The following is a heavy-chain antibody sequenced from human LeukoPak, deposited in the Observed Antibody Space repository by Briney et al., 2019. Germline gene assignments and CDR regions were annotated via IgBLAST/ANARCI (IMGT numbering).Heavy chain of an antibody. D-gene: IGHD3-3*01. CDR3: ARERRRRITIFGVALLDY. Sequence: GGSLRLSCAASGFTFSGYYMSWNRQAPGKGLEWVSYISSSGSTIYYADSVKGRFTISRNNAKNSLYLQMNSLRAEDTAVYYCARERRRRITIFGVALLDYWGQGTLVTVSS. V-gene: IGHV3-11*04. J-gene: IGHJ4*02. CDR1: GFTFSGYY. CDR2: ISSSGSTI.